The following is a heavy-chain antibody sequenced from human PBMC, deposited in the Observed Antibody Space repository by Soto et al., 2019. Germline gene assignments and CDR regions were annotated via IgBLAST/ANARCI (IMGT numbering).Heavy chain of an antibody. CDR3: AREESHCSSTSCYVDY. CDR2: IIPIFGTA. CDR1: GVTFSSYA. Sequence: QVQLVQSGDEVKKPGSSVKVSCKASGVTFSSYAISWVRQAPGQGLEWMGGIIPIFGTANYAQKFQGRVTITADESTSTAYMELSSLRSEDTAVYYCAREESHCSSTSCYVDYWGQGTLVTVSS. J-gene: IGHJ4*02. V-gene: IGHV1-69*01. D-gene: IGHD2-2*01.